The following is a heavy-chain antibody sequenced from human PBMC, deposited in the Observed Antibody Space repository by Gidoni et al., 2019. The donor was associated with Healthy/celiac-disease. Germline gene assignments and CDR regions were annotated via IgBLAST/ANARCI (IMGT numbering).Heavy chain of an antibody. CDR3: ASQVITPYYYYYYMDV. Sequence: QLVQSGAEVKKPGASVKVSCKASGYTFTSYAMHWVRQDPGQRLDWVGWINAGNGNTKYSQKFQGRVTITRDTSASTAYVELSSLRSEDTAVYYCASQVITPYYYYYYMDVWGKGTTVTVSS. CDR2: INAGNGNT. CDR1: GYTFTSYA. D-gene: IGHD3-10*01. J-gene: IGHJ6*03. V-gene: IGHV1-3*01.